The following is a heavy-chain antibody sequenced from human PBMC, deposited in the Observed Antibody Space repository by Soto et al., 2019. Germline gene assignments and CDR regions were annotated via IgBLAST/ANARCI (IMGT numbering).Heavy chain of an antibody. D-gene: IGHD2-15*01. J-gene: IGHJ5*02. CDR2: IYHSGST. V-gene: IGHV4-30-2*01. Sequence: QPPGKGLEWIGYIYHSGSTYYNPSLKSRVTISVDRSKNQFSLRLSSVTAADTAVYYCARDRRYCSGGSRYSRSGCFDPCGQGTLVTVSS. CDR3: ARDRRYCSGGSRYSRSGCFDP.